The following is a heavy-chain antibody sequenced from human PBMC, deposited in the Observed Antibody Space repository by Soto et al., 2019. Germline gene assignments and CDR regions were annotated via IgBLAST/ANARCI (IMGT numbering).Heavy chain of an antibody. J-gene: IGHJ5*02. Sequence: SETLSLTSTVSGASISSFDWSWIWKSAGKGLEWIGRIYATGTTDYNPSLKSRVMMSVDTSKKQFSLKLRSVTAADTAVYYCVRDGTKTLRDWFDPWGQGISVTVSS. CDR2: IYATGTT. CDR1: GASISSFD. V-gene: IGHV4-4*07. CDR3: VRDGTKTLRDWFDP. D-gene: IGHD1-1*01.